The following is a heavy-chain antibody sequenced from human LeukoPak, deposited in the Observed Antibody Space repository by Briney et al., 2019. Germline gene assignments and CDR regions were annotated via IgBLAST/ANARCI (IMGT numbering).Heavy chain of an antibody. CDR1: GGSISSYY. Sequence: SETLSLTCTVSGGSISSYYWSWIRQPAGKGLEWIGRIYTSGSTNYNPSLKSRVTMSVDTSKNQFSLKLSSVTAADTAVYYCAGDLNIYDSSGRLDYWGQGTLVTVSS. J-gene: IGHJ4*02. V-gene: IGHV4-4*07. CDR2: IYTSGST. D-gene: IGHD3-22*01. CDR3: AGDLNIYDSSGRLDY.